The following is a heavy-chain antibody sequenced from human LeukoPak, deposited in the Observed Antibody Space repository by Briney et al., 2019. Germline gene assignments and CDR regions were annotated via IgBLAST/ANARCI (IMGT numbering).Heavy chain of an antibody. CDR2: IGTKTKTYAT. V-gene: IGHV3-73*01. CDR3: ARALLPYDSSGYYYRDYFDY. Sequence: GGSRKLSCAASGFTFSGSALHWVRQASGKGVEWVGRIGTKTKTYATEYAASVKGRFTISRDDSKNTAYLQMNSLRAEDTAVYYCARALLPYDSSGYYYRDYFDYWGQGTLVTVSS. D-gene: IGHD3-22*01. J-gene: IGHJ4*02. CDR1: GFTFSGSA.